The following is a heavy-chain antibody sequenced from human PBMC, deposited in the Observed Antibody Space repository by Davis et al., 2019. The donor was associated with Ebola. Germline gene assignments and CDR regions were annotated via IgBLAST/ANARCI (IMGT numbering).Heavy chain of an antibody. CDR3: ARDLSYAMGSSYYGMDV. Sequence: GESLKISCAASGFTVSSNYMSWVRQAPGKGLEWASVIYSGGSTYYADSVKGRFTISRDNSKNTLYLQMNSLRAEDTAVYYCARDLSYAMGSSYYGMDVWGQGTTVTVSS. CDR1: GFTVSSNY. V-gene: IGHV3-66*01. D-gene: IGHD1-26*01. CDR2: IYSGGST. J-gene: IGHJ6*02.